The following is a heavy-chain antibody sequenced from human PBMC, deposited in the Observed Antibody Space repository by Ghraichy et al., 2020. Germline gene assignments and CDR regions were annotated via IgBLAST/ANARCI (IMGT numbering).Heavy chain of an antibody. CDR3: AREGVYSSSSHWYFDL. J-gene: IGHJ2*01. V-gene: IGHV1-18*01. D-gene: IGHD6-6*01. Sequence: ASVKVSCKASGYTFTSYGISWVRQAPGQGLEWMGWISAYNGDTNYAQKLQGRVTMTTDTSTSTAYMELRSLRSDDTAVYYCAREGVYSSSSHWYFDLWGRGTLVTVSS. CDR1: GYTFTSYG. CDR2: ISAYNGDT.